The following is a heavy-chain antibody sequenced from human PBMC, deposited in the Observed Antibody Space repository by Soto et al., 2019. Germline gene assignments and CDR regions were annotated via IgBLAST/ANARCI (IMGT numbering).Heavy chain of an antibody. CDR2: IYYSGNT. D-gene: IGHD3-3*01. CDR3: ASSGSRLRFFYYYGMDV. V-gene: IGHV4-30-4*01. J-gene: IGHJ6*02. Sequence: SETLSLTCTLSGDSFSSADYYWIWIRQPPGKVLEWIGYIYYSGNTYYNPSLKSRVAISGDTSKNQFSLKLTSVTAADTAVYYCASSGSRLRFFYYYGMDVWGQGTTVTVSS. CDR1: GDSFSSADYY.